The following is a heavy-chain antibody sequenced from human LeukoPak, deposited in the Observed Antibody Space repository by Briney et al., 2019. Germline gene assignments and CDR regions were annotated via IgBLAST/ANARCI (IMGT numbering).Heavy chain of an antibody. Sequence: PGGSLRLSCAASGFTFSSYSMNWVRQAPGKGLEWVSSISSSSSYIYYADSVKGRFTISRDNAKNSLYLQMNSLRAEDTAVYYCARAPGISRSTSCFGYWGQGTLVTVSS. V-gene: IGHV3-21*01. D-gene: IGHD2-2*01. CDR2: ISSSSSYI. CDR3: ARAPGISRSTSCFGY. CDR1: GFTFSSYS. J-gene: IGHJ4*02.